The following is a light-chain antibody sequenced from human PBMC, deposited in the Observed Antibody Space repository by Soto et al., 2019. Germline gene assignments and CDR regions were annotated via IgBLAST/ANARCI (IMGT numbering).Light chain of an antibody. V-gene: IGKV1-5*01. CDR1: QSISSW. CDR3: QQYNSYSGT. CDR2: DAS. Sequence: DTQMTQSPSTLSASVGDRVTITCRASQSISSWLAWYQQKPGKAPKLLIYDASSLESGVPSRFSGSGSGTEFTLTISSLQPDDFATYYCQQYNSYSGTFGQGTKVDIK. J-gene: IGKJ1*01.